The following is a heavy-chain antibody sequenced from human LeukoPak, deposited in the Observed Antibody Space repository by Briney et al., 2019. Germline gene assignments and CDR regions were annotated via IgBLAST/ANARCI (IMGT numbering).Heavy chain of an antibody. CDR2: IRSKAYGGTT. V-gene: IGHV3-49*04. D-gene: IGHD3-10*01. CDR3: TRGGSGSYYFAYNWFDP. J-gene: IGHJ5*02. CDR1: GFTFGDYA. Sequence: GGSLRLSCTASGFTFGDYAMSWVRQAPGKGLEWVGFIRSKAYGGTTEYAASVKGRFTISRDDSKSIAYLQMNSLKTEDTAVYYCTRGGSGSYYFAYNWFDPWGQGTLVTVSS.